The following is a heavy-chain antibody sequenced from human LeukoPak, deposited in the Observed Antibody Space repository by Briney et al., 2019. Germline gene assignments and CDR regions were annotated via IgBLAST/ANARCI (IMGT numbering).Heavy chain of an antibody. V-gene: IGHV3-13*01. CDR1: GFTFSSYD. D-gene: IGHD2-15*01. CDR3: ARAAKGYCSGGSCYYYGMDV. J-gene: IGHJ6*02. CDR2: IGTAGDT. Sequence: TGGSLRLSCAASGFTFSSYDMHWVRQATGKGLEWVSAIGTAGDTYYPGSVKGRFTISRENAKNSLYLQMNSLRAGDTAVYYCARAAKGYCSGGSCYYYGMDVWGQGTTVTASS.